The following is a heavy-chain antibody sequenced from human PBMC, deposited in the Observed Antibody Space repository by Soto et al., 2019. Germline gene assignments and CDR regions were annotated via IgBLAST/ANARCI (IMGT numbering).Heavy chain of an antibody. J-gene: IGHJ4*02. Sequence: PGESLKISCKGSGYSFARYWIAWVRQKPWKGLEWMGRIDPSDSQTYYSPSFRGHVTISATKSITTVFLQWSSLRAEDTAVYYCARGMAVVVPGAMERGMVYWGQGTLVTVSS. V-gene: IGHV5-10-1*01. CDR2: IDPSDSQT. D-gene: IGHD2-2*01. CDR1: GYSFARYW. CDR3: ARGMAVVVPGAMERGMVY.